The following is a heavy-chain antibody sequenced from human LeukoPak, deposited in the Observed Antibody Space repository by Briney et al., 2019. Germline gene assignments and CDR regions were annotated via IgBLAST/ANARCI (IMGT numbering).Heavy chain of an antibody. CDR2: IIPIFGTA. D-gene: IGHD3-22*01. CDR3: ARDVGYYDSSGYYY. CDR1: GGTFSSYA. V-gene: IGHV1-69*13. J-gene: IGHJ4*02. Sequence: SVKVSCKASGGTFSSYAISWVRQAPGQGLEWMGGIIPIFGTANYAQKFQGRVTITLDESTSTAYMELSSLRSEDMAVYYCARDVGYYDSSGYYYWGQGTLVTVSS.